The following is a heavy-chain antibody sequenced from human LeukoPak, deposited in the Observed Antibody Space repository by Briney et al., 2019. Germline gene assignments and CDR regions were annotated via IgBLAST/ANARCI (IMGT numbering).Heavy chain of an antibody. CDR2: IYWNDDK. Sequence: SGPTLVKPTQTLTLTCTFSGFSLSTSGVGVGWIRQPPGKALEWLALIYWNDDKRYSPSLKSRLTITKDTSKNQVVLTMTNMDPVDTATYYCAHIHDYTYPYYFDYWGQGTLVTVSS. J-gene: IGHJ4*02. D-gene: IGHD4-11*01. V-gene: IGHV2-5*01. CDR3: AHIHDYTYPYYFDY. CDR1: GFSLSTSGVG.